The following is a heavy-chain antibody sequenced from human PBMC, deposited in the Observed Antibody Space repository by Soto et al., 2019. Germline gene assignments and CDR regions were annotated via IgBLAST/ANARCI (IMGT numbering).Heavy chain of an antibody. CDR3: AHIVVAGFGYYFDY. CDR2: IYWDDDK. J-gene: IGHJ4*02. V-gene: IGHV2-5*02. CDR1: GFSLSSTRMA. Sequence: QITLKESGPTLVKPTQTLTLTCTFSGFSLSSTRMAVGWIRQPPGKALEWLALIYWDDDKRYSPFLKSRLTIITDPSKTQVVLTMSSMDPVDTARYYCAHIVVAGFGYYFDYWGQGTLVTVSS. D-gene: IGHD6-19*01.